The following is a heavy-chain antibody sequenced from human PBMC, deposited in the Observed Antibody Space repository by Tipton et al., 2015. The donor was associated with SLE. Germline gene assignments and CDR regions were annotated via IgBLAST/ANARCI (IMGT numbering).Heavy chain of an antibody. CDR2: ISAYNGNT. CDR3: SIAPQWDRPTVDI. Sequence: QLVQSGAEVKKPGASVKVSCKASGYTFTTYGISWVRQAPGQGLEWMGWISAYNGNTHYAQKLQGRVTMTTDTSTNTAYIDLRSLRADVSAVYYWSIAPQWDRPTVDIGGQGTPVTV. D-gene: IGHD1-26*01. CDR1: GYTFTTYG. J-gene: IGHJ3*02. V-gene: IGHV1-18*01.